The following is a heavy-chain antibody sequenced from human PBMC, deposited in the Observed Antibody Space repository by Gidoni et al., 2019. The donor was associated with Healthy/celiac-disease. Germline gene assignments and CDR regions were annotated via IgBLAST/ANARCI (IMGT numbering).Heavy chain of an antibody. CDR1: GFTFRSYA. J-gene: IGHJ4*02. Sequence: EVQLLESGGCLVQPGGSLRLSCSASGFTFRSYAMSWVRQAPGKGLEWVSAISGSGGSTYYADSVKGRFTISRDNSKNTLYLQMNSLRAEDTAVYYCAKNYYDYVWGRWEVDYWGQGTLVTVSS. CDR3: AKNYYDYVWGRWEVDY. V-gene: IGHV3-23*01. D-gene: IGHD3-16*01. CDR2: ISGSGGST.